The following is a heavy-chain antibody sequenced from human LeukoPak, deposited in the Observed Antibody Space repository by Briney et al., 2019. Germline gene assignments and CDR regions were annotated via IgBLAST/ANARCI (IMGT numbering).Heavy chain of an antibody. CDR3: ARSGNSNNWYCDL. J-gene: IGHJ2*01. V-gene: IGHV4-59*08. D-gene: IGHD4-23*01. Sequence: KTSETLSLTRSLSGGSISSYYWSWIPQPPGRGLKSIAYIYYTWSTNYNPSLKSRVPISLDRSKNQFSLKLRSVTAADTAVYYCARSGNSNNWYCDLWGRGTLVSVSS. CDR2: IYYTWST. CDR1: GGSISSYY.